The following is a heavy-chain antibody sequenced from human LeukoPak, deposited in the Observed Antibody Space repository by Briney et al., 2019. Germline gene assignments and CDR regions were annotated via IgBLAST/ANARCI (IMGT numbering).Heavy chain of an antibody. V-gene: IGHV3-21*01. CDR3: ARDPWGMLVVEVAGFDY. Sequence: GGSLRPSCAASGLTFSTYSMNWGRQAPGKGLEWVSSISSSSSYIYYADSVKGRFTISRDNAKNSLYLQMNGLRGEDTAVYYCARDPWGMLVVEVAGFDYWGQGTLVTVSS. CDR2: ISSSSSYI. J-gene: IGHJ4*02. D-gene: IGHD6-19*01. CDR1: GLTFSTYS.